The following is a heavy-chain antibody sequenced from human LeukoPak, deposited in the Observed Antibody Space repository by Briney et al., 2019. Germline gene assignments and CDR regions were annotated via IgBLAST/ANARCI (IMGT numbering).Heavy chain of an antibody. CDR1: GFTFSILD. CDR2: ISVRGGTA. J-gene: IGHJ4*02. V-gene: IGHV3-23*01. Sequence: PGGSLRLSCAASGFTFSILDMSWVRQAPGKGLEWVSSISVRGGTANYADFVKGRFTISRDNSKRTLYLQMNSLRAEDTAVYYCATDPATVGVTTRDFWGQGTLVTVSS. D-gene: IGHD1-26*01. CDR3: ATDPATVGVTTRDF.